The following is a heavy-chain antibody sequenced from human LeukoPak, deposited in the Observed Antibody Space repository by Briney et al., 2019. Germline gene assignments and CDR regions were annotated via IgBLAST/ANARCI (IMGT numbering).Heavy chain of an antibody. CDR1: GFTFSNYG. CDR2: IWYDGSNK. CDR3: ARADNWNYEPDY. Sequence: GSLRLSCAASGFTFSNYGMHWVRQAPGKGLEWVAVIWYDGSNKIYADSVKGRFTISRDNSKNTLYLQMNSLRAEDTAVFYCARADNWNYEPDYWGQGTLVTVSS. V-gene: IGHV3-33*01. J-gene: IGHJ4*02. D-gene: IGHD1-7*01.